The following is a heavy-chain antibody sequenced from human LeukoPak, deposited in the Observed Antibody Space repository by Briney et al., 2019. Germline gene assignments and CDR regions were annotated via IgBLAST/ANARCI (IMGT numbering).Heavy chain of an antibody. V-gene: IGHV1-2*02. D-gene: IGHD6-13*01. CDR3: ARHSGTYLDQ. CDR2: INPDSGGT. Sequence: ASVKISCKASGYTFTGHHLHWVRQAPGQGLEWMGWINPDSGGTRYAQKFQGRVTVTRDTSTSTVYMELSRLRSDDTTVYFCARHSGTYLDQWGQGALVTVSS. J-gene: IGHJ4*02. CDR1: GYTFTGHH.